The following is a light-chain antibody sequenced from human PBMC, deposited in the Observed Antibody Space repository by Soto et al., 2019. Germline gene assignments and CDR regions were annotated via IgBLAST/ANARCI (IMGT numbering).Light chain of an antibody. V-gene: IGLV2-14*01. CDR1: SSDIGAYNY. Sequence: QSALTQPASVSGSPGQSITISCTGTSSDIGAYNYVSWYQQFPGTAPKLMIYDVYNRPSGVSTRFSGSKSGNTASLTISGLQAEDEADYYCSSYTSTSTPHVFGTGTKLTVL. J-gene: IGLJ1*01. CDR2: DVY. CDR3: SSYTSTSTPHV.